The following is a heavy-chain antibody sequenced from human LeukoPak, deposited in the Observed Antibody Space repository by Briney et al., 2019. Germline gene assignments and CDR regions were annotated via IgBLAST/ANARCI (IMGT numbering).Heavy chain of an antibody. CDR1: GFTFSGSA. Sequence: GGSLRLSCAASGFTFSGSAMHWVRQASGKGLEWVGRIRSKANSYATAYAASVKGRFTISRDDSKNTAYLQMNSLKTEDTAVYCCTRADGGDYVDYWGQGTLVTVSS. CDR3: TRADGGDYVDY. V-gene: IGHV3-73*01. J-gene: IGHJ4*02. D-gene: IGHD4-17*01. CDR2: IRSKANSYAT.